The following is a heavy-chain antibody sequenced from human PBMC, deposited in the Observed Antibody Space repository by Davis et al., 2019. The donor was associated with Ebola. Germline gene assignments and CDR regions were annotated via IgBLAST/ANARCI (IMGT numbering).Heavy chain of an antibody. D-gene: IGHD3-16*01. J-gene: IGHJ6*04. CDR3: TRGGAWGASNGMDV. V-gene: IGHV3-30*03. CDR1: GFTFSSYG. CDR2: ISYDGSNK. Sequence: GGSLRLSCAASGFTFSSYGMHWVRPAPGKGLEWVAVISYDGSNKYYADSVKGRFTISRDNSKNTLYLQMNSLRTEDTAVYYCTRGGAWGASNGMDVWGKGTTVTVSS.